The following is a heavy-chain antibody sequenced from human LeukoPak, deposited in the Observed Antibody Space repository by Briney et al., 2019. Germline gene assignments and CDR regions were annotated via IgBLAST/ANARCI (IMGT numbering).Heavy chain of an antibody. Sequence: GGSLRLSCAASGFTFSNYEMNWVRQAPGKGLEWVSYIDSSGSTILYADSVRGRFTISRDNAKNSVYLQMNSLRAEDTATYYCVRTSYYDTGTSYYMRKHFDFWGQGTLVTVSS. J-gene: IGHJ4*02. D-gene: IGHD3-22*01. CDR3: VRTSYYDTGTSYYMRKHFDF. CDR1: GFTFSNYE. V-gene: IGHV3-48*03. CDR2: IDSSGSTI.